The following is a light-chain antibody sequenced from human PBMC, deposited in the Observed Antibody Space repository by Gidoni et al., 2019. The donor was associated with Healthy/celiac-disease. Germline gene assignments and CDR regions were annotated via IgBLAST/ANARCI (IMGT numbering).Light chain of an antibody. Sequence: IVLTQSPATLSLSPGERATLSCRASQSVSSSYLAWYQQKPGQAPRLLIYGASSRATGIPDRCSGSGSGTDCTLTISRLEPEDVEVYYCQQYGSSPPWTFGQXTKVEIK. J-gene: IGKJ1*01. V-gene: IGKV3-20*01. CDR2: GAS. CDR1: QSVSSSY. CDR3: QQYGSSPPWT.